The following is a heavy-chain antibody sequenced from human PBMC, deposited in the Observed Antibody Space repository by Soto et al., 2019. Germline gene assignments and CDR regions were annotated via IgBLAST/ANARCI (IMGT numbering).Heavy chain of an antibody. V-gene: IGHV4-59*01. CDR1: GGSISSYY. J-gene: IGHJ5*02. D-gene: IGHD2-2*01. CDR2: IYYSGST. CDR3: ARGGRGIVVVPAGFDP. Sequence: SETLSLTCTVSGGSISSYYWSWIRQPPGKGLEWIGYIYYSGSTNYNPSLKSRVTISVDTSKNQFSLELSSVTAADTAVYYCARGGRGIVVVPAGFDPWGQGTLVTVSS.